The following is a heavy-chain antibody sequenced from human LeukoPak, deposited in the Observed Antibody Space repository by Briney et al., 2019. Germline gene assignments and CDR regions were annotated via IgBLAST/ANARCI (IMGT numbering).Heavy chain of an antibody. CDR3: ARRDGYKIPYIYY. CDR2: IYYSGGT. CDR1: GGSISSSSYY. Sequence: PSETLSLTCTVSGGSISSSSYYWGWIRQPPGKGLEWLGSIYYSGGTYYNPSLKSRVTISVDTSKQQFSLKLSSVTAAETAVYYCARRDGYKIPYIYYWGQGTLVTVSS. V-gene: IGHV4-39*01. D-gene: IGHD5-24*01. J-gene: IGHJ4*02.